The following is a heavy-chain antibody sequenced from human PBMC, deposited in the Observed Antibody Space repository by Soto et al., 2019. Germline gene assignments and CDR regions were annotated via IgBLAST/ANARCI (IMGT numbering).Heavy chain of an antibody. Sequence: PGESLKISCKGSGYSFTSYWITWVRQMPGKGLEWMGRIDPSDSYTNYSPSFQGHVTISADKSISTAYLQWSSLKASDTAMYYCARHQRYVYGMDVWGQGTTVTVSS. CDR3: ARHQRYVYGMDV. J-gene: IGHJ6*02. CDR2: IDPSDSYT. V-gene: IGHV5-10-1*01. CDR1: GYSFTSYW. D-gene: IGHD5-12*01.